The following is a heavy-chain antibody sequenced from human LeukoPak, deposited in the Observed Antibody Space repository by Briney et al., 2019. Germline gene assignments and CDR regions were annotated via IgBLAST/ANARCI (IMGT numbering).Heavy chain of an antibody. CDR3: AKSSWQHLACFDY. Sequence: GGSLRLSCAASGFTFSSNAMSWVGEAQGKGREGGSAISGSFGITYYADSVKGRFTISRDNSKNTLYLQMNSLRAEDTAVYYCAKSSWQHLACFDYWGQGTLVTVSS. J-gene: IGHJ4*02. V-gene: IGHV3-23*01. CDR2: ISGSFGIT. CDR1: GFTFSSNA. D-gene: IGHD6-13*01.